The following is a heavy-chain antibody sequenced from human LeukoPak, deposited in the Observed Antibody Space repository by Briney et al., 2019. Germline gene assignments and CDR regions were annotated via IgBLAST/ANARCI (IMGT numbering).Heavy chain of an antibody. CDR3: AKSSPIAAAGEVSDF. D-gene: IGHD6-13*01. Sequence: GGSLRLSCAASGFTFSSYAMSWVRQAPGTGVEWLSAISGSGGSRYYAGSLKGRFTISRDNSKSTLYLQMNSLRAEDTAVYYCAKSSPIAAAGEVSDFWGQGTLVTVSS. CDR1: GFTFSSYA. J-gene: IGHJ4*02. V-gene: IGHV3-23*01. CDR2: ISGSGGSR.